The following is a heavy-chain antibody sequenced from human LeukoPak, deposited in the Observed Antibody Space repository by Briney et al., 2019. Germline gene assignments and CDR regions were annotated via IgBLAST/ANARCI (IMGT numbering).Heavy chain of an antibody. J-gene: IGHJ5*02. D-gene: IGHD2-15*01. CDR1: GYTFTNYP. V-gene: IGHV7-4-1*02. CDR3: ARDPLAGGRLLLNWFDP. Sequence: ASVKVSCKASGYTFTNYPMNWVRQAPGQGLEWMGWINPDTGSPTYVEGFAGRFAFSLDTSVSTAYLKISSLKADDTAVYYCARDPLAGGRLLLNWFDPWGQGTLDTVSS. CDR2: INPDTGSP.